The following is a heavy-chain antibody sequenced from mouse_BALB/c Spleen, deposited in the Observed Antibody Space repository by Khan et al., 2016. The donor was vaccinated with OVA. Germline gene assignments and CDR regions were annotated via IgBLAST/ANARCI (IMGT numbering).Heavy chain of an antibody. CDR3: GRRGYYVSSGFPY. V-gene: IGHV2-2*02. CDR2: IWSAGST. CDR1: GFSLTSYG. Sequence: QVQLKESGPGLVQPSQSLSITCTVSGFSLTSYGVHWVRQSPGKGLEWLGVIWSAGSTDYNAAFISRLSISKDNSTSHVFFTMTSLQPNDTVIYYCGRRGYYVSSGFPYWGQGTLVTVSA. J-gene: IGHJ3*01. D-gene: IGHD1-1*01.